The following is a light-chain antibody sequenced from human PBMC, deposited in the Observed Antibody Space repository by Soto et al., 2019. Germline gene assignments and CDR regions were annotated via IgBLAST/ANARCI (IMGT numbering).Light chain of an antibody. CDR2: RAS. V-gene: IGKV1-5*03. J-gene: IGKJ1*01. Sequence: DIQMTQSPSTLSASVGDRVTITCRASQSIDSWLAWYQQKSGEAPKLLIYRASILENEVPSRFSGSGSGTQFTLTISSLQPDDFATYYCHQYNTYWGTFGQGTKVEIK. CDR1: QSIDSW. CDR3: HQYNTYWGT.